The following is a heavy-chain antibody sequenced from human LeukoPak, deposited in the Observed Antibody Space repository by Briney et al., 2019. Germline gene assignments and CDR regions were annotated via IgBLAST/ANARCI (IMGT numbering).Heavy chain of an antibody. Sequence: GGSLRLSCAASGFTFSSYAMDWVRQAPGKGLEWVAVISYDGSNKYYADSVKGRFTISRDNSKNTLYLQMNSLRAEDTAVYYWAELGITMIGRVWGKETTVTIYS. J-gene: IGHJ6*01. CDR3: AELGITMIGRV. CDR1: GFTFSSYA. D-gene: IGHD3-10*02. CDR2: ISYDGSNK. V-gene: IGHV3-30*04.